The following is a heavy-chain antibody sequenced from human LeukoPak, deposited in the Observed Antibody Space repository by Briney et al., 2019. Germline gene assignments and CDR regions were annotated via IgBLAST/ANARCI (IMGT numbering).Heavy chain of an antibody. J-gene: IGHJ3*02. V-gene: IGHV4-39*07. D-gene: IGHD3-10*01. CDR1: GGSISSSNYY. CDR3: AGDGVSLSRAPNFDI. Sequence: SETLSLTCTVSGGSISSSNYYWGWIRQPPGKGLEWIGSMYYSGSTYYNPSLKSRVTISVDTSKNQFSLRLRSVTAADTAVYYCAGDGVSLSRAPNFDIWGQGTMVTVSS. CDR2: MYYSGST.